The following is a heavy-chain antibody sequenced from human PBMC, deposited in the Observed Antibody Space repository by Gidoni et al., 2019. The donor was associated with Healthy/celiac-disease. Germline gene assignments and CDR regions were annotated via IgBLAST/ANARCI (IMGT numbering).Heavy chain of an antibody. D-gene: IGHD6-13*01. CDR3: AKDRPRKRTAAVGSFDK. V-gene: IGHV3-9*01. J-gene: IGHJ4*02. CDR1: GFTFDDFD. Sequence: EVQLAESGGGLGQPGRSLGLSCPASGFTFDDFDMHWGRQAPGKGLEWVSGISWKNGIIGYADSVKGRFTISRDNGKKSLYLQMDSLRAEDTAFYYCAKDRPRKRTAAVGSFDKWGQGTLVTVSS. CDR2: ISWKNGII.